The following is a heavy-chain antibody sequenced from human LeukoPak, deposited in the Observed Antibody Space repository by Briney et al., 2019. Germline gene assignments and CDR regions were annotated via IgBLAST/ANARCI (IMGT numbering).Heavy chain of an antibody. CDR1: GFTFRSYE. Sequence: GGPLRLSCAASGFTFRSYEMNWVRQAPGKGLEWVSYISISGSSMYYADSVKGRFTISRDNAKNSLSLQMNSLRAEDTAVYYCARAYDNFDYWGQGTLVTVSS. J-gene: IGHJ4*02. CDR2: ISISGSSM. V-gene: IGHV3-48*03. CDR3: ARAYDNFDY. D-gene: IGHD3-22*01.